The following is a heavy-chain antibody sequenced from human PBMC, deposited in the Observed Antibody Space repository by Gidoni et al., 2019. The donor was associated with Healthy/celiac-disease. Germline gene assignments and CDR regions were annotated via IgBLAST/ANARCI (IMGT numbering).Heavy chain of an antibody. CDR1: RFPFSSYS. V-gene: IGHV3-23*01. J-gene: IGHJ3*02. D-gene: IGHD1-26*01. CDR2: ISGSGGST. Sequence: EVQLLESGGGLVQPGGSLRLSCAASRFPFSSYSRSWVRQAPGKGLEWVSAISGSGGSTYYADSVKGRFTISRDNSKNTLYLQMNSLRAEDTAVYYCAKVGEWELPQVRNAFDIWGQGTMVTVSS. CDR3: AKVGEWELPQVRNAFDI.